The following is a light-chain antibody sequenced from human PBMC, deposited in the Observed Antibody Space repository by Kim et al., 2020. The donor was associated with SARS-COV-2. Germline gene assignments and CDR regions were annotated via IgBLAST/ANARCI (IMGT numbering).Light chain of an antibody. CDR1: QSISTY. V-gene: IGKV1-39*01. CDR2: VAS. J-gene: IGKJ2*01. Sequence: DIQMTQSPSSLSASVGDRVTITCRASQSISTYLNWYQQKPGKAPNLLIYVASGLHSGVPSRFSGSGSGTDFTLTISSLQPDDFATYYCQQYYSTPYTFGQGTKVDIK. CDR3: QQYYSTPYT.